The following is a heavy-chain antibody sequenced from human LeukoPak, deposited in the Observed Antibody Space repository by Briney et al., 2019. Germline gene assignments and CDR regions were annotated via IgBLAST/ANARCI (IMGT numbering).Heavy chain of an antibody. J-gene: IGHJ4*02. V-gene: IGHV3-53*01. Sequence: GGYLTLSSAASGLTVSSHYMSWVRQAPGKGLEWESVIYSCGSPYYADSVRGGFTISRDNSKNTLYLQMNSLRAEDTAVYYCAGGGNQVVPAAMSFDYWGQGTLVTVSS. D-gene: IGHD2-2*01. CDR3: AGGGNQVVPAAMSFDY. CDR1: GLTVSSHY. CDR2: IYSCGSP.